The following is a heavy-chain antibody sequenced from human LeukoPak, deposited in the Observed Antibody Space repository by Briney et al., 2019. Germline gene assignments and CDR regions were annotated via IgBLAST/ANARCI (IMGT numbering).Heavy chain of an antibody. Sequence: GGSLRLSCAASGFTFDDYGMSWVRQAPGKGLEWVSGINWNGGSTGYADSVKGRFTISRDNAKNSLYLQMNSLRAEDTAVYYCARDPQGYSYGYDNWFDPWGQGTLVTVSS. D-gene: IGHD5-18*01. CDR3: ARDPQGYSYGYDNWFDP. V-gene: IGHV3-20*04. CDR1: GFTFDDYG. CDR2: INWNGGST. J-gene: IGHJ5*02.